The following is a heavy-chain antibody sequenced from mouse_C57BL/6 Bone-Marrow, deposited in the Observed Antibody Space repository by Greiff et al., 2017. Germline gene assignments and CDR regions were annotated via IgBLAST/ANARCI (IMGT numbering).Heavy chain of an antibody. V-gene: IGHV5-2*01. J-gene: IGHJ3*01. Sequence: EVKLVESGGGLVQPGESLKLSCESNEYEFPSHDMSWVRKTPEKRLELVAAINSDGGSTYYPDTMERRFLISRDNTKKTLYLQMSSLRSEDTALYYCASPYYDYDRFAYWGQGTLVTVSA. D-gene: IGHD2-4*01. CDR3: ASPYYDYDRFAY. CDR2: INSDGGST. CDR1: EYEFPSHD.